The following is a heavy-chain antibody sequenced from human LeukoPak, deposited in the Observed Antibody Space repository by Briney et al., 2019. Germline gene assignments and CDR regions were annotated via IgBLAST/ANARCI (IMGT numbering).Heavy chain of an antibody. V-gene: IGHV1-2*02. Sequence: ASVKVSCKASGYTFTGYYMHWVRQAPGQGLEWMGCINPNSGGTNYAQKFQGRVTMTRDTSISTAYMELSRLRSDDTAVYYCARADYYYDSSGYYWGQGTLVTVSS. CDR1: GYTFTGYY. CDR2: INPNSGGT. D-gene: IGHD3-22*01. J-gene: IGHJ4*02. CDR3: ARADYYYDSSGYY.